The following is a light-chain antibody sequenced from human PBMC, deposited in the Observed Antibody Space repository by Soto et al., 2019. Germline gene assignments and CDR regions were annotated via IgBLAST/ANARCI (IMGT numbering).Light chain of an antibody. J-gene: IGLJ1*01. V-gene: IGLV2-14*01. CDR3: SSYVTDSTYV. CDR2: EVS. CDR1: SSDVGGYNY. Sequence: SALTQPASVSGSPGQSITISCTGTSSDVGGYNYVSWYQHHPGKAPKLMIYEVSNRPSGVSYRFSGSKSGNTASLTISGLQAEDEADYYCSSYVTDSTYVFGTGTKVTVL.